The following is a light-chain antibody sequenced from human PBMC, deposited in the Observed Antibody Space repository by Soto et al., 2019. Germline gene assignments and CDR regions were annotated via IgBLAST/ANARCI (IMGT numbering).Light chain of an antibody. CDR1: QSVRNY. V-gene: IGKV3-11*01. Sequence: EIVLTQSPATLSLSPGETATLSCRASQSVRNYLDWYQQKPGQAPRLLIYDASNRATGIPARFSGTGSETDFTLTISSLEPEDFAIYYCQQRSKMPLTFGHGTKVDIK. J-gene: IGKJ1*01. CDR3: QQRSKMPLT. CDR2: DAS.